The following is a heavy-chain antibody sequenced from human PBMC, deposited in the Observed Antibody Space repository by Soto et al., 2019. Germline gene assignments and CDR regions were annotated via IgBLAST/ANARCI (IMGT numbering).Heavy chain of an antibody. V-gene: IGHV1-8*01. Sequence: ASVKVSCKASGYTFTSYDINWVRQATGQGLEWMGWMNPNSGNTGYAQKFQGRVTMTRSTSISTAYMELSSLRAEDTAVYYCARARVLRFLAWLSRRYYYYGMDVWGQGTTVTVSS. CDR3: ARARVLRFLAWLSRRYYYYGMDV. D-gene: IGHD3-3*01. CDR2: MNPNSGNT. J-gene: IGHJ6*02. CDR1: GYTFTSYD.